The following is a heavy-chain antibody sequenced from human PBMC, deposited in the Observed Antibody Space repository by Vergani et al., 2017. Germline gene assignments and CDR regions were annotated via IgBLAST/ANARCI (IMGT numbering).Heavy chain of an antibody. J-gene: IGHJ4*02. V-gene: IGHV3-23*01. CDR3: VKDAGSYENFFDS. D-gene: IGHD1-26*01. CDR1: GFTFSTYA. Sequence: EVQLLESGGSLKQPGGSVRLSCAASGFTFSTYAMHWVRQAPGKGLEWVSALTGGGGSTYYADSFKGRFIISRDNSRDTLYLQMNSLRPEDTATYYCVKDAGSYENFFDSWGQRTLVIVFS. CDR2: LTGGGGST.